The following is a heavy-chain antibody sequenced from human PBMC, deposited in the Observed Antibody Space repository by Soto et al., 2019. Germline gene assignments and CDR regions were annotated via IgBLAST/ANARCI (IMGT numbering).Heavy chain of an antibody. V-gene: IGHV3-23*01. J-gene: IGHJ6*02. CDR1: GFTFSSYA. CDR2: ISGSGGST. D-gene: IGHD3-3*01. Sequence: GGSLRLSCAASGFTFSSYAMSWVRQAPGKGLEWVSAISGSGGSTYYADSVKGRFTISRDNSKNTLYLQMNSLRAEDTAVYYCAKEGERITIFGPPYRHYGMDVWGQGTTVTV. CDR3: AKEGERITIFGPPYRHYGMDV.